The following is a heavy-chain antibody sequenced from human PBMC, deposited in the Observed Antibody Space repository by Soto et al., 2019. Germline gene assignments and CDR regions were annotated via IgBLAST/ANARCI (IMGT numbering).Heavy chain of an antibody. CDR3: ARDHDYGDYEGYYYYDMDV. J-gene: IGHJ6*03. CDR1: GYTFTSYA. CDR2: INAGNGNT. V-gene: IGHV1-3*01. D-gene: IGHD4-17*01. Sequence: ASVKVSCKASGYTFTSYAMHWVRQAPGQRLEWMGWINAGNGNTKYSQKFQGRVTITRDTSASTAYMELSSLRSEDTAVYYCARDHDYGDYEGYYYYDMDVWGKGTTVTVSS.